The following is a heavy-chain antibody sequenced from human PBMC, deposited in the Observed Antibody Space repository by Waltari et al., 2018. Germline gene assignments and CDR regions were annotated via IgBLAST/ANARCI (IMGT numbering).Heavy chain of an antibody. CDR3: ARAIRQYGVSFDY. J-gene: IGHJ4*02. CDR2: IYYSGST. V-gene: IGHV4-39*07. Sequence: QLQLQESGPGLVKPSETLSLTCTVSGCSISSSSSYWGWIRQPPGKGLEWIGSIYYSGSTYYNPSLKSRVTISVDTSKNQFSLKLSSVTAADTAVYYCARAIRQYGVSFDYWGQGTLVTVSS. CDR1: GCSISSSSSY. D-gene: IGHD4-17*01.